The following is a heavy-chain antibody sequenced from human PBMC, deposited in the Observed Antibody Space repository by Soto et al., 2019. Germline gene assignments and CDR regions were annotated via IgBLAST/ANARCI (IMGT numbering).Heavy chain of an antibody. D-gene: IGHD6-6*01. CDR3: ARGNIAAGWYYTDY. J-gene: IGHJ4*02. CDR2: ISSSSSYI. CDR1: GFTFSSYS. Sequence: PGGSLRLSCAASGFTFSSYSMNWVRQAPGKGLEWVSSISSSSSYIYYADSVKGRFTISRDNAKNSLYLQMNSLRAEDTAVYYCARGNIAAGWYYTDYWGQGTLVTVSS. V-gene: IGHV3-21*01.